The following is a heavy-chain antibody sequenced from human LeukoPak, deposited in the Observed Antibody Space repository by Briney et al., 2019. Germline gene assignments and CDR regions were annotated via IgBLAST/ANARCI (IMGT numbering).Heavy chain of an antibody. CDR2: IKQDGSEQ. D-gene: IGHD2-2*01. CDR3: ARSGPYHLPPRPIDY. J-gene: IGHJ4*02. CDR1: GFTFSSHW. V-gene: IGHV3-7*01. Sequence: GVSLRLSCAASGFTFSSHWMTWARQAPGKGLEWVANIKQDGSEQYVDSVKGRFTISRDNAKNSLYLQMNSLRAEDTAIYYCARSGPYHLPPRPIDYWGQGTLVTVSS.